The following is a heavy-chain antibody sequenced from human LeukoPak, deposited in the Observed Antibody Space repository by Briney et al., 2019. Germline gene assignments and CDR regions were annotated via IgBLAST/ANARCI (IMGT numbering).Heavy chain of an antibody. CDR1: DGSINSDY. J-gene: IGHJ5*02. CDR2: IHSSGAT. V-gene: IGHV4-4*09. Sequence: SETLSLTCSVSDGSINSDYWSWIRQPPGKGLEWIGYIHSSGATHYNPSLKSRVTTSLDTSKNQFSLKLSSVTAADTAVYYCARLGSYSDHWGQGTLVTVSS. CDR3: ARLGSYSDH. D-gene: IGHD1-26*01.